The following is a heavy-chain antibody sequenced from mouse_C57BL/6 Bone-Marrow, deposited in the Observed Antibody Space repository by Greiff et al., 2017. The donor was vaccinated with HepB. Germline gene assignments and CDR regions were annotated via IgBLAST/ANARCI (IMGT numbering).Heavy chain of an antibody. D-gene: IGHD4-1*01. J-gene: IGHJ2*01. CDR3: AIANWDARNYFDY. CDR2: IDPSDSET. Sequence: QVQLQQPGAELVRPGSSVKLSCKASGYTFTSYWMHWVKQRPIQGLEWIGNIDPSDSETHYNQKFKDKATLTVDKSSSTAYMQLSSLTSEDSAVYYCAIANWDARNYFDYWGQGTTLTVSS. CDR1: GYTFTSYW. V-gene: IGHV1-52*01.